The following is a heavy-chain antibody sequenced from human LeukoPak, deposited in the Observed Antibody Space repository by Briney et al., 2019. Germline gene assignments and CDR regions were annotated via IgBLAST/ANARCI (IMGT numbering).Heavy chain of an antibody. CDR2: ISGSGVNT. D-gene: IGHD5-24*01. Sequence: GGSLRLSCAASGFTFSTYAMSWVRQAPGKGLEWVSTISGSGVNTYYADSVKGRFTISRDNSKNTLYLQMNSLRAEDTAVYYCAKRGMTTIKEGFDYWGQGTLVTVSP. CDR1: GFTFSTYA. J-gene: IGHJ4*02. V-gene: IGHV3-23*01. CDR3: AKRGMTTIKEGFDY.